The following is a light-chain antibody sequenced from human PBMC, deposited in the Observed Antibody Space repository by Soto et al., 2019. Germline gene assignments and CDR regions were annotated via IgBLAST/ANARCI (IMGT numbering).Light chain of an antibody. Sequence: EIVLTQSPGTLSLSPGERATLSCRASQSVSSSYLAWYQQKPGQAPRLLIYGASSRATGIPDRFSDNGSGTDFTLTISRLEPEDFAVYYCQQYGSSLGTFGQGTKLEIK. CDR3: QQYGSSLGT. CDR1: QSVSSSY. J-gene: IGKJ2*01. CDR2: GAS. V-gene: IGKV3-20*01.